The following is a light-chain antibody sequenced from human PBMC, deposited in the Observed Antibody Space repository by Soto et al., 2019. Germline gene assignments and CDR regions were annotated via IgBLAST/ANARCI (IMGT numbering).Light chain of an antibody. CDR2: DTS. Sequence: QAVVTQEPSLTVSPGGTVTLTCGSSTGAVTSGHYPYWFQQKPGQAPRTLIYDTSNKHSWTPARFSGSLLGGKAVLTLLGAHHDDEAEYYCLLSNSGARVFGGGTKLTVL. CDR1: TGAVTSGHY. V-gene: IGLV7-46*02. CDR3: LLSNSGARV. J-gene: IGLJ3*02.